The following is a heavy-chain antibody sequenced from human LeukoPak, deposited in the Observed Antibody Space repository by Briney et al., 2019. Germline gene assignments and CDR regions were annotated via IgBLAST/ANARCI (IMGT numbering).Heavy chain of an antibody. Sequence: ASVKVSCKASGYTFTSYGISWVPQAPGHGLEWMGWISAYNGNTNYAQKLQGRVTMTTDTSTSTAYMELRSLRSDDTAVYYCARDYSKPQIQRVSGGFDYWGQGTLVTVSS. CDR2: ISAYNGNT. CDR3: ARDYSKPQIQRVSGGFDY. D-gene: IGHD2-15*01. V-gene: IGHV1-18*01. J-gene: IGHJ4*02. CDR1: GYTFTSYG.